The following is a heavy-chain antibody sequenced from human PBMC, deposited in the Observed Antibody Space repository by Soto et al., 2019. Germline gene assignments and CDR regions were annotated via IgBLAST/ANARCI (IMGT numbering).Heavy chain of an antibody. J-gene: IGHJ5*02. CDR2: ISYDGGKK. Sequence: GGSLRLSCASSGFTFSSYAVHWVRQAPGKGLEWVAFISYDGGKKYYADAVKGRFTISRDNSKSTVYLELNNLSAEDTAVYHCAKNQGVELVPLATVDWFDPWGQGSVVTVSS. V-gene: IGHV3-30-3*01. CDR1: GFTFSSYA. CDR3: AKNQGVELVPLATVDWFDP. D-gene: IGHD1-26*01.